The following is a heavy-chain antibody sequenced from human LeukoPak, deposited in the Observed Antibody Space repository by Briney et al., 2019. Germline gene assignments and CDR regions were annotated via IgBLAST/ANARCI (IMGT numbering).Heavy chain of an antibody. CDR2: ISGSGGST. Sequence: GGSLRLSCAASGFTFSSYAMSWVRQAPGKGLEWVSAISGSGGSTYYADSVKGRFTISRDNSKNTLYLQMNSLRAEDTAVYYXAKXGQLVQFPFDYWGQGTLVTVSS. V-gene: IGHV3-23*01. CDR1: GFTFSSYA. CDR3: AKXGQLVQFPFDY. D-gene: IGHD6-13*01. J-gene: IGHJ4*02.